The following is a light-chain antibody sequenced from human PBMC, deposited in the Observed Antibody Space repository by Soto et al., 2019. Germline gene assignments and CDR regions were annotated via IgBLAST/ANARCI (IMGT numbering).Light chain of an antibody. CDR1: QSVDST. J-gene: IGKJ5*01. CDR2: SAS. V-gene: IGKV3-15*01. Sequence: ETVMTQSPATLSVSPGERATLSCRASQSVDSTLAWYQQKPGQAPRLLIHSASARATSVPARFSGSGSGTDFTLTISRLEPEDFALYYCQQYTTQPITFGQGTRLEIK. CDR3: QQYTTQPIT.